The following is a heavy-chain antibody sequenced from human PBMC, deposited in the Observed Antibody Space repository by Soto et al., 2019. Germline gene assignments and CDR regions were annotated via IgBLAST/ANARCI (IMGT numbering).Heavy chain of an antibody. J-gene: IGHJ4*02. CDR3: ARRGSGSYYDY. V-gene: IGHV3-23*01. Sequence: EVQLLESGRGLVQPGGSLRLSCAASGFTFSSYAMRWVRQAPVKGLEWVSAISGSGGSTYYADSVKGRFTISRDNSKNTLYLQMNTLRAEDTAVYYCARRGSGSYYDYWGQGTLVIVSS. CDR1: GFTFSSYA. CDR2: ISGSGGST. D-gene: IGHD1-26*01.